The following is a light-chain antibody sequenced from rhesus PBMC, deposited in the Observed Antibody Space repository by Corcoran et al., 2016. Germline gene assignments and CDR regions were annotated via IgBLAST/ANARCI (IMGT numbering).Light chain of an antibody. J-gene: IGKJ2*01. CDR1: QGISSY. CDR3: LQHNSYPYS. Sequence: DIQMTQSPSSLSASVGDTVTITCRASQGISSYLNWFQQKPGKAPKFLIYAASILERGGPSRFSGSGSGTDFTLTISCLQPEDFAVSYCLQHNSYPYSFGQGTKVEIK. V-gene: IGKV1-28*03. CDR2: AAS.